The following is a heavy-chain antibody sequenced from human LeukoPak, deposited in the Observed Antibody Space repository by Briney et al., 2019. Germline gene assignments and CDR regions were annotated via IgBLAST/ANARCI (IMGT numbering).Heavy chain of an antibody. CDR2: IKQYGSEK. CDR1: GFTFSSYW. CDR3: AKDRPYCSGGSCYYNWFDR. Sequence: PGGSLRLSCAASGFTFSSYWMSWVRQAPGKGLEWVANIKQYGSEKYYVDSVKGRFTISRDNAKNSLYLQMNSLRAEDTAVYYCAKDRPYCSGGSCYYNWFDRWGQGTLVTVSS. D-gene: IGHD2-15*01. V-gene: IGHV3-7*01. J-gene: IGHJ5*02.